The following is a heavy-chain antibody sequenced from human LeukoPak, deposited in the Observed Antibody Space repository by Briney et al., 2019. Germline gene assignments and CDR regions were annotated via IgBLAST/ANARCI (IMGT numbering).Heavy chain of an antibody. J-gene: IGHJ4*02. V-gene: IGHV3-23*01. CDR3: AKSGYNRFDY. Sequence: GGTLRLSCAASGFTFSSYAMSWVRQAPGKGLEWVSAFSGSGGDTYYADSVKGRFTISRDNSKNTLYLQMNSLRAEDTAVYYCAKSGYNRFDYWGQGTLVTVSS. D-gene: IGHD5-24*01. CDR2: FSGSGGDT. CDR1: GFTFSSYA.